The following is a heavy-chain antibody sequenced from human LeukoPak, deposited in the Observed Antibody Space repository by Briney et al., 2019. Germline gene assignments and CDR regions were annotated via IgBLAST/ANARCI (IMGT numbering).Heavy chain of an antibody. CDR3: ARMAQPTVVTRWFDP. D-gene: IGHD4-23*01. Sequence: GESLKISCKGSGYSFTSYWIGWVRQMPGKGLEWMGTIYPGDSDTRYSPSFQGQVTISADKSISTAYLQWSSLKASDTAMYYCARMAQPTVVTRWFDPWGQGTLVTVSS. V-gene: IGHV5-51*01. CDR2: IYPGDSDT. CDR1: GYSFTSYW. J-gene: IGHJ5*02.